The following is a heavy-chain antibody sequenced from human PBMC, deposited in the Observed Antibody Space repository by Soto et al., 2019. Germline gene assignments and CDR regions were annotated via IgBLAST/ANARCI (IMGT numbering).Heavy chain of an antibody. Sequence: EVQLLESGGALVQPGGSLRLSCATSGFMFSDYGMSWVRQAPGKGLEWVSVTSGSGGKTYYADSVKGRFSSSRDNSKNTLYLQMNSLRVEDTAFYYCANPPLASSKCFDPWGRGTLVTVSS. CDR3: ANPPLASSKCFDP. CDR2: TSGSGGKT. V-gene: IGHV3-23*01. D-gene: IGHD5-12*01. J-gene: IGHJ5*02. CDR1: GFMFSDYG.